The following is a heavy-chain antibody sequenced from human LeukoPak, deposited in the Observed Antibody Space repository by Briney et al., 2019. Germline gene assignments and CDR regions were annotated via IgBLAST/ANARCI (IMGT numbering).Heavy chain of an antibody. D-gene: IGHD1-26*01. CDR1: GGTFSSYA. Sequence: SVKVSCKASGGTFSSYAISWVRQAPGQGLEWMGRIIPIFGTANYAQKFQGRVTNTTDESTSTAYMELSSLRSEDTAVYYCARSALRGALLASRDWFDPWGQGTLVTVSS. V-gene: IGHV1-69*05. CDR2: IIPIFGTA. J-gene: IGHJ5*02. CDR3: ARSALRGALLASRDWFDP.